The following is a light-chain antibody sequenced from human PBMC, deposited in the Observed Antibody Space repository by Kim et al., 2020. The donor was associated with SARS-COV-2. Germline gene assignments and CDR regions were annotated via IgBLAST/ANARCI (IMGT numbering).Light chain of an antibody. J-gene: IGLJ3*02. CDR2: GKD. CDR3: NSRDRSGNHMV. Sequence: ALGQTGRITCQGDSLRSYYASWYQQKPGQAPVLLIYGKDNRPSGLPDRFSGSSSGNTASLTITGTQAEDEADYYCNSRDRSGNHMVFGGGTQLTVL. CDR1: SLRSYY. V-gene: IGLV3-19*01.